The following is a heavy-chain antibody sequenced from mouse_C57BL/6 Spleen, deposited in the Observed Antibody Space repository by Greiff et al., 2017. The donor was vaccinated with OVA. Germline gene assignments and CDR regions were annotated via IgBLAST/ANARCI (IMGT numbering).Heavy chain of an antibody. Sequence: QVQLKQPGAELVRPGSSVKLSCKASGYTFTSYWMHWVKQRPIQGLEWIGNIDPSDSETHYNQKFKDKATLTVDKSSSTAYMQLSSLTSEDSAVDYCAREDDDGPFDYWGQGTTLTVSS. CDR1: GYTFTSYW. D-gene: IGHD2-4*01. J-gene: IGHJ2*01. CDR3: AREDDDGPFDY. V-gene: IGHV1-52*01. CDR2: IDPSDSET.